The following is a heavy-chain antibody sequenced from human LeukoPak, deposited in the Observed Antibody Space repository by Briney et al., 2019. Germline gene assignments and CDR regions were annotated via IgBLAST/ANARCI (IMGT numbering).Heavy chain of an antibody. CDR2: INPSGGST. Sequence: ASVKLSCKACGYTFTGYYMHWMRQPPGQGLEWIVIINPSGGSTSYAQKFQGRVTMTRDTSTSTVYMELSSLRSEDTAVYYCAREGLVVVAATIFDYWGQGTLVTVSS. CDR3: AREGLVVVAATIFDY. CDR1: GYTFTGYY. D-gene: IGHD2-15*01. V-gene: IGHV1-46*01. J-gene: IGHJ4*02.